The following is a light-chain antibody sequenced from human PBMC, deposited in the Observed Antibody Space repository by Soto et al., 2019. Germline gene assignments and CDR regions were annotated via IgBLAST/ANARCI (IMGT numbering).Light chain of an antibody. Sequence: EIVLTQSPVTLSVSPGERATLSCRASQSVSNNLAWYQQKPGQAPRLLIYGASNRATGIPDRFSGSGSGTDFTLTISRLEPEDFAVYYCQQYGSSGTFGQGTKVDIK. CDR3: QQYGSSGT. V-gene: IGKV3-20*01. CDR1: QSVSNN. J-gene: IGKJ1*01. CDR2: GAS.